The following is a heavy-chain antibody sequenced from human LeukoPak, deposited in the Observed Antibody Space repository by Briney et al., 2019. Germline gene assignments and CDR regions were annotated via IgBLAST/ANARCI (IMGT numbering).Heavy chain of an antibody. Sequence: SETLSLTCAVYGGSFSGYYWSWIRQPPGKGLEWIGEINHSGSTNYNPSLKSRVTISVDTSKNQFSLKLSSVTAADTAVYYCARGVPATGDDYWGQGTLVTVSS. CDR1: GGSFSGYY. J-gene: IGHJ4*02. D-gene: IGHD4-17*01. CDR3: ARGVPATGDDY. V-gene: IGHV4-34*01. CDR2: INHSGST.